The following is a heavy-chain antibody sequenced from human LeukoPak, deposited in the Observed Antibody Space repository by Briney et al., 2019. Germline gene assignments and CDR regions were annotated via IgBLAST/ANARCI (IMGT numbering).Heavy chain of an antibody. Sequence: GSLRLSCAASGFTVSSNYMSWVRQAPGKGLEWIGSIYYSGSTYYNPSLKSRVTISVDTSKNQFSLKLSSVTAADTAVYYCARHTPVDSSGPIRAFYYYYGMDVWGQGTTVTVSS. CDR1: GFTVSSNY. V-gene: IGHV4-39*01. J-gene: IGHJ6*02. D-gene: IGHD3-22*01. CDR3: ARHTPVDSSGPIRAFYYYYGMDV. CDR2: IYYSGST.